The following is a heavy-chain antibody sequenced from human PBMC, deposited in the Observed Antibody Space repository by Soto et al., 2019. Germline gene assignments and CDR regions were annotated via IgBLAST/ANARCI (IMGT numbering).Heavy chain of an antibody. CDR2: ISFSSSTI. D-gene: IGHD2-8*01. J-gene: IGHJ5*02. Sequence: RLSCAASGFTFSSYSMNWVRQAPGKGLEWVSYISFSSSTIFYADSVRGRFTISRDNAKNSLYLQMNTLRDEDTAVYYCARDNGMAGSFDPWGQGTLVTVSS. V-gene: IGHV3-48*02. CDR1: GFTFSSYS. CDR3: ARDNGMAGSFDP.